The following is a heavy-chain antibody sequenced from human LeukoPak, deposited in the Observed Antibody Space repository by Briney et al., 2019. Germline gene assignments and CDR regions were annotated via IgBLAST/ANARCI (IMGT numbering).Heavy chain of an antibody. J-gene: IGHJ6*03. V-gene: IGHV1-18*01. CDR3: ATQAAEYYYYYMDV. CDR1: GYTFTSYG. D-gene: IGHD6-13*01. Sequence: GASVKVSCKASGYTFTSYGISWVRQAPGQGLEWMGWISAYNGNTNYAQKLQGRVTMTTDTSTSTAYMELRSLRSDDTAVYYCATQAAEYYYYYMDVWGKGTTVTVSS. CDR2: ISAYNGNT.